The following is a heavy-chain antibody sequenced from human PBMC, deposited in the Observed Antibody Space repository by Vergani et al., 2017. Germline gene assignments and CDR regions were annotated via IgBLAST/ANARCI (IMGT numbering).Heavy chain of an antibody. CDR1: GFTFSSYA. D-gene: IGHD3-10*01. V-gene: IGHV3-30-3*01. CDR3: ARQRTYDYGSGRPGGMDV. CDR2: ISYDGSNK. Sequence: QVQLVESGGGVVQPGRSLRLSCAASGFTFSSYAMHWVRQAPGKGLEWVAVISYDGSNKYYADSVKGRFTISRDNSKNTLYLQMNSLRAEDTAVYYCARQRTYDYGSGRPGGMDVWGQG. J-gene: IGHJ6*02.